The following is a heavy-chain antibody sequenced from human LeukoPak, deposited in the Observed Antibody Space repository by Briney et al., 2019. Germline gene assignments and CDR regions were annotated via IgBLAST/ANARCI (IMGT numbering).Heavy chain of an antibody. CDR2: IYCGGST. CDR1: GFTVGTNS. J-gene: IGHJ1*01. Sequence: GGSLRLSCAASGFTVGTNSMSWVRQSPGKGLEWVSVIYCGGSTYYVDSVNGRFTISRDNSRNTLFLQMNSLRAEDTALYYCASAREYCGSAECYEYFQHWGQGTLVTLS. V-gene: IGHV3-53*01. CDR3: ASAREYCGSAECYEYFQH. D-gene: IGHD2-21*01.